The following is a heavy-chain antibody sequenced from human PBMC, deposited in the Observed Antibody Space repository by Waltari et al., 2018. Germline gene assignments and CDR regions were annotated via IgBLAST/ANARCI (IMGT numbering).Heavy chain of an antibody. V-gene: IGHV3-7*01. CDR3: AGDKY. CDR1: GFTFSSNW. J-gene: IGHJ4*02. CDR2: INQDGSKK. Sequence: EVQLVESGGGLGQPGGSLRLSCPASGFTFSSNWMTWVRQAPGKGLEEVANINQDGSKKDYVDSVKGRFTISRDNAKNSLYLQMNSLRAEDTAVYYCAGDKYWGQGTLVTVSS.